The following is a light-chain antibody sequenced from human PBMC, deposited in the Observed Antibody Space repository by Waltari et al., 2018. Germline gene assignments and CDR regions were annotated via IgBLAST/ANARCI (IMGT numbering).Light chain of an antibody. Sequence: EIVLTQTPGTLSLSPGERATLSCMASQSVSATFLAWYQQSPAQAPRLLIYGASSRAPGIPDRFSGSGSGTHFTLTISRLEPEDFAVYYCQQYGASAWTFGQGTKVEI. CDR1: QSVSATF. J-gene: IGKJ1*01. CDR3: QQYGASAWT. CDR2: GAS. V-gene: IGKV3-20*01.